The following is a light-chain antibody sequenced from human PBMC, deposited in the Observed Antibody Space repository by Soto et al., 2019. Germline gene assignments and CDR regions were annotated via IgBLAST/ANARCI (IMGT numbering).Light chain of an antibody. V-gene: IGKV1-9*01. CDR3: QHVNSYPLT. CDR2: AAS. Sequence: DIQLTQSPSFLSASVGDRVTITCRASQGISSYLAWYQQEPGKVPKLVMFAASTLQSGVPSRFSGSGSGTDFTLTISSLQPEDFATYYCQHVNSYPLTFGGGTKVEIK. J-gene: IGKJ4*01. CDR1: QGISSY.